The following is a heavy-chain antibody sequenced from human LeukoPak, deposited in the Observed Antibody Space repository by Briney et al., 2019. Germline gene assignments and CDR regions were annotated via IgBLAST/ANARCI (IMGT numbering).Heavy chain of an antibody. CDR1: GGSFSGYY. D-gene: IGHD3-10*01. CDR3: ARGPYGSGSYYNALVGHPKSYFDY. CDR2: INHSGST. V-gene: IGHV4-34*01. Sequence: SETLSLTCAVYGGSFSGYYWSWIRQPPGKGLEWIGEINHSGSTNYNPSLKSRVTISVDTSKNQFSLKLSSVTAADTAVYYCARGPYGSGSYYNALVGHPKSYFDYWGQGTLVTVSS. J-gene: IGHJ4*02.